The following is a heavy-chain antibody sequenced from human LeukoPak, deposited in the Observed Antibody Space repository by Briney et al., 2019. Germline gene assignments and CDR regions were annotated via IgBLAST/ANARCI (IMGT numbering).Heavy chain of an antibody. J-gene: IGHJ3*02. CDR1: GFTFDDYV. D-gene: IGHD3-9*01. CDR3: AGDMRVYDILTGYYTVAFDI. V-gene: IGHV3-20*04. Sequence: GGALRLSCAASGFTFDDYVISWVRPAPGKGLEGVLGFYWNGGSTGYADTGKGRFHIARDNAKNSLYLQMNSLRAEDTALYYCAGDMRVYDILTGYYTVAFDIWGQGTMVTVSS. CDR2: FYWNGGST.